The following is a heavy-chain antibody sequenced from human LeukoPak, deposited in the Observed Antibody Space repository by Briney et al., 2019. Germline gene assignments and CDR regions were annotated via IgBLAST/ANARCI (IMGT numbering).Heavy chain of an antibody. D-gene: IGHD4-11*01. CDR1: GFSVSNAY. CDR2: FFTYGST. CDR3: ARDDYLSF. Sequence: GGSLRLSCAASGFSVSNAYMSWVRQAPGKGLEWVSIFFTYGSTYYADSVKGRFTVSRDNSKNTLYLQMNSLRAEDTAVYYCARDDYLSFWGQGTLVTVSS. J-gene: IGHJ4*02. V-gene: IGHV3-53*01.